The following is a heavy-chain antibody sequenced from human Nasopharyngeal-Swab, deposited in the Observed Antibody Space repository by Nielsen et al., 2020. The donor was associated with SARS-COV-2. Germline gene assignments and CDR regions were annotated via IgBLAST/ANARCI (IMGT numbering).Heavy chain of an antibody. D-gene: IGHD3-10*01. V-gene: IGHV5-10-1*01. CDR1: GYSFSSYW. CDR3: ARRSFYYGSGTVRGMDV. CDR2: IDPSDSYS. J-gene: IGHJ6*02. Sequence: GESLKISCKGSGYSFSSYWISWVRQMPGKGLEWMGIIDPSDSYSNYSPSFQGHVTLSVDKSLSTAFLQWSSLKASDTAVYYCARRSFYYGSGTVRGMDVWGQGTTVTVSS.